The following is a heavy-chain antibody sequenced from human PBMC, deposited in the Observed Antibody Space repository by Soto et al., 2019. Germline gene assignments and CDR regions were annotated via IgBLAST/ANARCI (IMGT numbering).Heavy chain of an antibody. CDR1: GGSISSGGYY. Sequence: SETLSLTCTVSGGSISSGGYYWSWIRQHPGKGLEWIGYIYYSGSTYYNPSLKGRVTISVDTSKNQFSLKLSSVTAADTAVYYCARPVPYGDYVDWCDPWGQGTLVTVSS. CDR2: IYYSGST. CDR3: ARPVPYGDYVDWCDP. V-gene: IGHV4-31*03. D-gene: IGHD4-17*01. J-gene: IGHJ5*02.